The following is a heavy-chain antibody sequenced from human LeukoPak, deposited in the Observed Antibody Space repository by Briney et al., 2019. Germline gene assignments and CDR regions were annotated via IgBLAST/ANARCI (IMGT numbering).Heavy chain of an antibody. CDR3: ARDSVGATSADY. D-gene: IGHD1-26*01. CDR1: GGTFSSYA. V-gene: IGHV1-69*06. J-gene: IGHJ4*02. CDR2: IIPIFGTA. Sequence: SVKVSCKASGGTFSSYAISWVRQAPGQGLEWMGRIIPIFGTANYARKFQGRVTITADKSTSTAYMELSSLRSEDTAVYYCARDSVGATSADYWGQGTLVTVSS.